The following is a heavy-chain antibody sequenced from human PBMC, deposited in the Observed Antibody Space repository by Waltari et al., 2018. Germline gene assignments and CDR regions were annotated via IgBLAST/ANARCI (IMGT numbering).Heavy chain of an antibody. CDR2: ISSSSSTI. D-gene: IGHD4-17*01. J-gene: IGHJ3*02. V-gene: IGHV3-48*04. CDR3: VGGSIYGDYGGRAFDI. Sequence: EVQLVESGGGLVQPGGSLRLSCAASGFTFSSYSMNWVRQAPGKGLEWASYISSSSSTIYYADSVKGRFTISRDNAKNSLYLQMNSLRAEDTAVYYCVGGSIYGDYGGRAFDIWGQGTMVTVSS. CDR1: GFTFSSYS.